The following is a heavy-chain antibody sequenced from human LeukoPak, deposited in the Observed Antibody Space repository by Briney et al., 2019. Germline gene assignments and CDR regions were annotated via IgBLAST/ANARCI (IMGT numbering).Heavy chain of an antibody. V-gene: IGHV3-33*08. J-gene: IGHJ4*02. D-gene: IGHD3-3*01. CDR1: GFTFSSYA. Sequence: PGGSLRLSCAASGFTFSSYAMSWVRQAPGKGLEWVAVIWYDGSNKYYADSVKGRFTISRDNSKNTLYLQMNSLRAEDTAVYYCARSSTDFWSGYYLDYWGQGTLVTVSS. CDR2: IWYDGSNK. CDR3: ARSSTDFWSGYYLDY.